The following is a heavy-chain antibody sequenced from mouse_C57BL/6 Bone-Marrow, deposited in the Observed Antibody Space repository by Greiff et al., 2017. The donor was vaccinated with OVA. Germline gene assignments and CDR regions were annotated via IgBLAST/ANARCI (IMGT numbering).Heavy chain of an antibody. V-gene: IGHV1-69*01. D-gene: IGHD2-4*01. J-gene: IGHJ1*03. CDR1: GYTFTSYW. CDR3: ARWEGCDSCGFDV. Sequence: QVQLQQPGAELVMPGASVKLSCKASGYTFTSYWMHWVKQRPGQGLEWIGEIDPSDSYTNYNQKFKGKSTLTVDKSSRTAYMQLSSLTSEDAAVYYCARWEGCDSCGFDVWGTGTTVTVSS. CDR2: IDPSDSYT.